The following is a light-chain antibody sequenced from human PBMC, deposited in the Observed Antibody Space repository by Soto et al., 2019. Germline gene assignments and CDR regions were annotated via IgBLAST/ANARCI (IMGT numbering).Light chain of an antibody. CDR2: GAS. J-gene: IGKJ4*01. CDR1: QSISSSF. Sequence: EFVLTQSPGKLSLSPGERATLSCRASQSISSSFLAWYQQKHGQAPRLLIYGASSRGTGIPDRFSGSGSGTDFTLTISRLEPEYFAVYYWQQYGSSPPLTFGGGTKVEIK. CDR3: QQYGSSPPLT. V-gene: IGKV3-20*01.